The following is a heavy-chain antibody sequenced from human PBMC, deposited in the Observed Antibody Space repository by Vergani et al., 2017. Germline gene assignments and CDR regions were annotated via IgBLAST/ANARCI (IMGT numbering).Heavy chain of an antibody. CDR2: IDWDDDK. CDR3: ARTYGSGALFDS. CDR1: GFSLRSGGMS. J-gene: IGHJ4*02. V-gene: IGHV2-70*15. Sequence: QVTLRKSGPALVRPTQTLTLTCTFSGFSLRSGGMSVSWIRQPPGKALEWLARIDWDDDKYYTPSLNSRLTISKDTSKNEVVLTITNMNPVDTATYYCARTYGSGALFDSWGQGALVTVSS. D-gene: IGHD3-10*01.